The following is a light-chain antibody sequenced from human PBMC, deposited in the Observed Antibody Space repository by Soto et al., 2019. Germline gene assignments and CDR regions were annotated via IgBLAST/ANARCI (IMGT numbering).Light chain of an antibody. Sequence: IQITKLPSSLSAFVRDRVTITCRASQSVSRYLNWYQHNPGKAPKLLINAASNLRSGVPSRFSGSGSGTDFTLTIGFLPPEDFALSYCQQVSIIILITFGQG. CDR3: QQVSIIILIT. CDR2: AAS. V-gene: IGKV1-39*01. J-gene: IGKJ5*01. CDR1: QSVSRY.